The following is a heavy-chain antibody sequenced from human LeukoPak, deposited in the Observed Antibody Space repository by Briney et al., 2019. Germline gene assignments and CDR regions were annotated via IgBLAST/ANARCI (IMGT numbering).Heavy chain of an antibody. D-gene: IGHD3-10*02. Sequence: PGGSLRLSCAASGFTFSSYGMHWVRQAPGKGLEWVAVISYDGSNKYYADSVKGRFTISRDNSKNTLYLQMNSLRAEDTAVYYCAKDPVLYWGQGTLVTASS. CDR2: ISYDGSNK. CDR3: AKDPVLY. V-gene: IGHV3-30*18. J-gene: IGHJ4*02. CDR1: GFTFSSYG.